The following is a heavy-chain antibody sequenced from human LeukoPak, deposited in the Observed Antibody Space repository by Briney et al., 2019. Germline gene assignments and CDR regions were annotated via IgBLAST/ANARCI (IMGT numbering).Heavy chain of an antibody. D-gene: IGHD4-17*01. CDR3: VKRRGENGSPDY. Sequence: GGSLRLSCAASGFTFSSYAMSWVRHAPGKGLEWVSALSGSGGSTYYADSVKGRFTISRDNSKNSLYLQKKSLRAEDTAVYYCVKRRGENGSPDYWGQGTLVTVSS. CDR2: LSGSGGST. V-gene: IGHV3-23*01. J-gene: IGHJ4*02. CDR1: GFTFSSYA.